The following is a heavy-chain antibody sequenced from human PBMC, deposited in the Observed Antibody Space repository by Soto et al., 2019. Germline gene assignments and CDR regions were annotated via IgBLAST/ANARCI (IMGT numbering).Heavy chain of an antibody. CDR3: ARGIEGWYQGRYYYGMDV. J-gene: IGHJ6*02. V-gene: IGHV4-61*01. Sequence: PSETLSLTCTVSGGSVSSGSYYWSWIRQPPGKGLEWIGYIYYSGSTNYNPSLKSRVTISVDTSKNQFSLKLSSVTAADTAAYYCARGIEGWYQGRYYYGMDVWGQGTTVTVSS. CDR1: GGSVSSGSYY. D-gene: IGHD6-19*01. CDR2: IYYSGST.